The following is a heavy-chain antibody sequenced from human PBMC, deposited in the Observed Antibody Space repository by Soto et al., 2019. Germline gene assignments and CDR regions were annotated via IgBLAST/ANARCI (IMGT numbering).Heavy chain of an antibody. Sequence: SETLSLTCAVSGGSISSSSYYWGWIRQPPGKGLEWIGSIYYSGSTYYNPSLKSRVTISVDTSKNQFSLKLSSVTAADTAVHYCARRGYYYDSSGYPSVWYWGQGTLVTVSS. CDR2: IYYSGST. CDR3: ARRGYYYDSSGYPSVWY. J-gene: IGHJ4*02. CDR1: GGSISSSSYY. D-gene: IGHD3-22*01. V-gene: IGHV4-39*01.